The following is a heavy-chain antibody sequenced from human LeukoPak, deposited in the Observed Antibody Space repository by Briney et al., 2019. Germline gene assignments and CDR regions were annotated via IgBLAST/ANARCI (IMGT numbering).Heavy chain of an antibody. D-gene: IGHD3-10*01. CDR1: GGSISSSNW. J-gene: IGHJ4*02. V-gene: IGHV4-4*02. CDR2: IYHSGST. CDR3: ARDGGGYGSGSSFDY. Sequence: SGTLSLTCAVSGGSISSSNWWSWVRQPPGKGLEWIGEIYHSGSTNYNPSLKSRVTISVDKSKNQFSLKLSSVTAADTAVYYCARDGGGYGSGSSFDYWGQGTLVTVSS.